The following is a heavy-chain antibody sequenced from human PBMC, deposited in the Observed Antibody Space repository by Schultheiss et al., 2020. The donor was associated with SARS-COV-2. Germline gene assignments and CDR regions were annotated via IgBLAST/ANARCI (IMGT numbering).Heavy chain of an antibody. CDR1: GGTFSNYG. Sequence: SVKVSCKASGGTFSNYGINWVRQAPGQGLEWMGGIIPIFGTANYAQKFQGRVTITAHESTSTAYMELSSLRSEDTAVYYCARGLEWFLDVWGQGTTVTVSS. CDR3: ARGLEWFLDV. V-gene: IGHV1-69*13. J-gene: IGHJ6*02. CDR2: IIPIFGTA. D-gene: IGHD3-3*01.